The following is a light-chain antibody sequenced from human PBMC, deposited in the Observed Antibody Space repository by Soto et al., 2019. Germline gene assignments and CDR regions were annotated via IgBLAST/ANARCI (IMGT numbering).Light chain of an antibody. CDR3: QQYDSLPRT. V-gene: IGKV3-20*01. CDR2: GAS. CDR1: QTVGKNY. J-gene: IGKJ1*01. Sequence: EIVLTQSPGTLSVSPGDGATLSCRASQTVGKNYLAWYQQRPGQAPRLLIHGASSRATGIPDRFSGSGSGTEFTLTIDRLEPEDFAVYYCQQYDSLPRTFGQGTKVDI.